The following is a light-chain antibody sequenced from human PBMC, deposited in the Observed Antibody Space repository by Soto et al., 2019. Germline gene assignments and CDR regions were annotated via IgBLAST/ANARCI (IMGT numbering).Light chain of an antibody. J-gene: IGKJ5*01. V-gene: IGKV3-11*01. CDR2: DAS. CDR3: QQRSNRIT. Sequence: EIVLTQSPATLSLSPGERATLSCRASQSVSSYLAGYQQKPGQAPRLLIYDASNRATGIPARFSGSGSGTDFTLTISSLEPEDFAVYYCQQRSNRITFGQGTRLEIK. CDR1: QSVSSY.